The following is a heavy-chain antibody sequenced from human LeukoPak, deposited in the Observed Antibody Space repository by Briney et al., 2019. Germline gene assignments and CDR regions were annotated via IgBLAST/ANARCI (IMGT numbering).Heavy chain of an antibody. Sequence: GGSLRLSCAASGFTFSTYGMRWVRQAPGKGLEWVAVILFDGNNKYYADSVRGRFTISRDNSKNTLYLQMNSLRAEDTAVYYCAKGPRFGELLLMDVWGQGTTVTVSS. CDR3: AKGPRFGELLLMDV. V-gene: IGHV3-30*18. CDR2: ILFDGNNK. D-gene: IGHD3-10*01. J-gene: IGHJ6*02. CDR1: GFTFSTYG.